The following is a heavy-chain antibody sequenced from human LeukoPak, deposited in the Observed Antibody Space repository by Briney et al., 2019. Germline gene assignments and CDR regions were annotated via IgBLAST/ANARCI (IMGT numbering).Heavy chain of an antibody. Sequence: GASVKVSCKASGYTFTGYYMHWVRQAPGQGLEWMGWINPNSGGTNYAQKFQGRVTMTRDTSISTACMELSRLRSDDTAVYYCAREGGYCSSTSCLNWFDPWGQGTLVTVSS. V-gene: IGHV1-2*02. J-gene: IGHJ5*02. CDR2: INPNSGGT. CDR3: AREGGYCSSTSCLNWFDP. CDR1: GYTFTGYY. D-gene: IGHD2-2*01.